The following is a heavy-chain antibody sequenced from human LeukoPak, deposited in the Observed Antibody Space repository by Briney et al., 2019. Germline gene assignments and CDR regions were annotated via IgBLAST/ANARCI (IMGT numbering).Heavy chain of an antibody. J-gene: IGHJ5*02. V-gene: IGHV4-38-2*02. CDR1: GYSISSGYF. D-gene: IGHD6-19*01. CDR2: FYHSGIT. CDR3: ARQGVPYSSGPAGGWFDP. Sequence: SETLSLTCTVSGYSISSGYFWGWIRQPPGKGLEWIGSFYHSGITYYNPSLKSRVTISVEMSKNQFSLKLSSVTAADTAVYYCARQGVPYSSGPAGGWFDPWGQGTLVTVSS.